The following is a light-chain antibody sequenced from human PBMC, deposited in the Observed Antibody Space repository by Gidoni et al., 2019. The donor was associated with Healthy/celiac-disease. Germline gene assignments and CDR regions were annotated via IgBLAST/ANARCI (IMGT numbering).Light chain of an antibody. CDR1: QSVSSN. J-gene: IGKJ3*01. Sequence: EIVMTQSPATLSVSPGERATLSCRASQSVSSNLAWYQHKPGQAPRLLIYGASSRATGIPARFSGSGSGTEFTLTISSLQSEDFAVYYCQQYYNWPRSFGPGTKVDIQ. CDR2: GAS. CDR3: QQYYNWPRS. V-gene: IGKV3-15*01.